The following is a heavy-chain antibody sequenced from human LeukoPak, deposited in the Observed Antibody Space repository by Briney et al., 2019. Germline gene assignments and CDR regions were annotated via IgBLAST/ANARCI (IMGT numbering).Heavy chain of an antibody. J-gene: IGHJ5*02. Sequence: PGGSLRLSCAASGFTFTSFAMSWVRQAPGKGLEWIGSIYYSGSTYYNPSLKSRVTISVDTSKNQFSLKLSSVTAADTAVYYCASYSGSRPWGFDPWGQGTLVTVSS. CDR2: IYYSGST. D-gene: IGHD1-26*01. CDR1: GFTFTSFAM. CDR3: ASYSGSRPWGFDP. V-gene: IGHV4-38-2*01.